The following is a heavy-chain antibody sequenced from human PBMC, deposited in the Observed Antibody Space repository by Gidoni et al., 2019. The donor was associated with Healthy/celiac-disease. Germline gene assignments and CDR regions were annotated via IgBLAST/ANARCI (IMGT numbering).Heavy chain of an antibody. D-gene: IGHD6-19*01. CDR1: GFTVSSYG. J-gene: IGHJ5*02. Sequence: QVQLVASGGGVVQPGRSLRLSCAACGFTVSSYGMHWVRQAPGKGLEWVAVISYDGSNKYYADSVKGRFTNSRDNSKNTLYLQMNSLRAEDTAVYYCAKEIGSGWTGKNWFDPWGQGTLVTVSS. CDR2: ISYDGSNK. CDR3: AKEIGSGWTGKNWFDP. V-gene: IGHV3-30*18.